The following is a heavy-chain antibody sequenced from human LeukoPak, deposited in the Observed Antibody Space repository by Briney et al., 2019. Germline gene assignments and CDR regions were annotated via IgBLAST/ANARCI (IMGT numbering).Heavy chain of an antibody. V-gene: IGHV1-3*01. CDR1: GYTFTSYA. CDR3: ARSESHYGDLPFDY. CDR2: INAGNGNT. J-gene: IGHJ4*02. D-gene: IGHD4-17*01. Sequence: ASVKVSCKASGYTFTSYAMHWVRQAPGQRLEWMGWINAGNGNTKCSQKFQGRVTITRDTSASTAYMELSSLRSEDTAVYSCARSESHYGDLPFDYWGQGTLVTVSS.